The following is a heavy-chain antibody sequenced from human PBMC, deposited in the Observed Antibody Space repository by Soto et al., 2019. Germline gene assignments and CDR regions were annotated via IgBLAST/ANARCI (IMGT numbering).Heavy chain of an antibody. D-gene: IGHD2-2*03. CDR1: GFTFSDHY. CDR2: SRSKAKSYTT. J-gene: IGHJ4*02. V-gene: IGHV3-72*01. Sequence: EVHLVESGGGLVQPGGSLRLSCAVSGFTFSDHYMEWVRQAPGKGLEWVGRSRSKAKSYTTEYAASVKGRFTISRDDSENSLHLQINNLKNEDTAVYDCGRESGYCDNPVCSRPIDSWGQGTLVTVSS. CDR3: GRESGYCDNPVCSRPIDS.